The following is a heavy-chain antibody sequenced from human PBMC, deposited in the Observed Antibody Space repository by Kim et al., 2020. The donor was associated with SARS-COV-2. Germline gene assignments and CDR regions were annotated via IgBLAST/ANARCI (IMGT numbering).Heavy chain of an antibody. V-gene: IGHV4-59*09. J-gene: IGHJ6*02. D-gene: IGHD4-17*01. Sequence: LKSRVTISVDTSKNQFSLKLSSVTTADTAVYYCARGKGMVTTPYYYGMDVWGQGTTVTVSS. CDR3: ARGKGMVTTPYYYGMDV.